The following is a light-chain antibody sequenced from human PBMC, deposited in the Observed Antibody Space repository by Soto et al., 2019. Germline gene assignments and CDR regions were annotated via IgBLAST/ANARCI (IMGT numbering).Light chain of an antibody. Sequence: EIVLTQSPATLSLSPGERATLSCRASQSVSSYLAWYQQKPGQAPRLLIYGASNRATGIPARFSGSGSGTXFTLTISSLEPEDFAVYYCQHRGRWPRTFGQGTKLESK. V-gene: IGKV3-11*01. CDR2: GAS. CDR1: QSVSSY. CDR3: QHRGRWPRT. J-gene: IGKJ2*01.